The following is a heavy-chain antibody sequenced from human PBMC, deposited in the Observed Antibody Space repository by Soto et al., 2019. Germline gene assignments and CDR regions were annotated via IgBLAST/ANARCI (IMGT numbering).Heavy chain of an antibody. J-gene: IGHJ4*02. Sequence: SVKVSCKASGGTFSSYAISWVRQAPGQGLEWMGGIIPIFGTANYAQKFQGRVTITADESTSTAYMELSSLRSEDTAVYYCSKDYYDSSGYYDYWGQGTLVTVSS. CDR1: GGTFSSYA. V-gene: IGHV1-69*13. CDR3: SKDYYDSSGYYDY. CDR2: IIPIFGTA. D-gene: IGHD3-22*01.